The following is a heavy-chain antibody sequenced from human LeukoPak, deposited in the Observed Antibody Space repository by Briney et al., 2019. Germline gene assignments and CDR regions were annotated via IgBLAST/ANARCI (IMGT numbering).Heavy chain of an antibody. V-gene: IGHV3-48*04. Sequence: GGSLRLSCAASGFTFSSYSMNWVRQAPGKGLEWVSYISSTSSTIYYADSVKGRFTISRDNAKNSLYLQMNSLRAEDTAVYYCARPYSRDAFDIWGQGTMVTVSS. D-gene: IGHD6-13*01. CDR3: ARPYSRDAFDI. J-gene: IGHJ3*02. CDR1: GFTFSSYS. CDR2: ISSTSSTI.